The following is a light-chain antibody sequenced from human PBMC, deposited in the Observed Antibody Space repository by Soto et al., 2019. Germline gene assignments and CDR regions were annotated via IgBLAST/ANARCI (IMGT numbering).Light chain of an antibody. Sequence: QSALTQPASVSGSPGQSITISCTGTSSDVGGYNYVSWYQQHPGKAPKLMIYDVSNRPAGVSNRFSGSKSGNTASLSISGLQAEAEADYSCSSYTSSSTSVFGTGTKVTV. V-gene: IGLV2-14*01. CDR2: DVS. CDR1: SSDVGGYNY. CDR3: SSYTSSSTSV. J-gene: IGLJ1*01.